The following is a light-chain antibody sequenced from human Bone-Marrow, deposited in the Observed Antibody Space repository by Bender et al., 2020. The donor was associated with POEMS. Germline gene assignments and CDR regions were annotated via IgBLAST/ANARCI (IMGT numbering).Light chain of an antibody. J-gene: IGLJ2*01. Sequence: QSALTQPPSVSGSPGQSVTISCTGTSSDVGGYNRVCWYQQPPGTAPKLIIYDDSERPSGVPDRFSASKSGNTASLTISGLQADDEADYYCLSYAGRYTWVFGGGTKLTVL. V-gene: IGLV2-11*01. CDR3: LSYAGRYTWV. CDR2: DDS. CDR1: SSDVGGYNR.